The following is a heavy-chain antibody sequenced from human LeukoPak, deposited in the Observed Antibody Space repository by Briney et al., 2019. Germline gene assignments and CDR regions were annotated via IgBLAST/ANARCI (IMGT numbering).Heavy chain of an antibody. Sequence: GGSLGLSCAASGFTFGSYSMNWVRQAPGKGLEWVSSISSSGSYIYYADSVKGRFTISRDNAKNSLYLQMNSLRAEDTAVYYCARDLAGYCSGGSCYTYYYFYYMDVWGEGTTVTVSS. CDR1: GFTFGSYS. CDR2: ISSSGSYI. D-gene: IGHD2-15*01. V-gene: IGHV3-21*01. CDR3: ARDLAGYCSGGSCYTYYYFYYMDV. J-gene: IGHJ6*03.